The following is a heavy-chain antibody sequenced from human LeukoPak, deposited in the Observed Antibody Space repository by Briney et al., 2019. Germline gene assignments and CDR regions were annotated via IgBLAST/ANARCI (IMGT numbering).Heavy chain of an antibody. CDR1: GFTFIRHS. D-gene: IGHD1-26*01. CDR3: ARDPENVSGSHSHFDL. V-gene: IGHV3-21*01. CDR2: SSTSSSYI. Sequence: GGSLRLSCAASGFTFIRHSMNWVRQAPGRGLEWVSSSSTSSSYIYYADSVKGRFTISRDNAKNSLYLQMNSLRAEDTAVYYCARDPENVSGSHSHFDLWGRGTLVTVSS. J-gene: IGHJ2*01.